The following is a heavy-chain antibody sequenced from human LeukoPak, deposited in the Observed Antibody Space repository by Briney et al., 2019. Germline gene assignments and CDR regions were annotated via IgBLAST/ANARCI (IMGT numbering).Heavy chain of an antibody. V-gene: IGHV3-30*03. CDR1: GFTFSSYG. CDR3: ARDDGSPIGSSPYGMDV. Sequence: PGGSLRLSCAASGFTFSSYGMHWVRQAPGKGLEWVAVISYDGSNKYYADSVKGRFTISRDNSKNTLYLQMNSLRAEDTAVYYCARDDGSPIGSSPYGMDVWGQGTTVTVSS. J-gene: IGHJ6*02. CDR2: ISYDGSNK. D-gene: IGHD3-10*01.